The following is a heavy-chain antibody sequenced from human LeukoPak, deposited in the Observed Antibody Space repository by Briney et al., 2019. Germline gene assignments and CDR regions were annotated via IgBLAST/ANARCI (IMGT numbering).Heavy chain of an antibody. CDR1: GFTFGSYE. Sequence: SGGSLRLSCAASGFTFGSYEMNWVRQAPGKGLEWVSYISSSGSTIYYADPVKGRFTISRDNAKNSLYLQMNSLRAEDTAVYYCAKDASYGWDYWGQGTLVTVSS. J-gene: IGHJ4*02. D-gene: IGHD4-17*01. CDR3: AKDASYGWDY. CDR2: ISSSGSTI. V-gene: IGHV3-48*03.